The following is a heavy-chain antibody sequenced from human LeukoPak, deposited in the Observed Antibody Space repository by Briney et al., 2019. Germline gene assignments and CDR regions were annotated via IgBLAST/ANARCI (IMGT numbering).Heavy chain of an antibody. CDR1: GGSISSYY. J-gene: IGHJ4*02. V-gene: IGHV4-59*01. D-gene: IGHD2-2*01. Sequence: SETLSLTCTVSGGSISSYYWGWIRQPPGKGLEWIGYIYYSGSTNYNPSLKSRVTISVDTSKNQFSLKLSSVTAADTAVYYCARGLTDEYCSSTSCVPFDYWGQGTLVTVSS. CDR2: IYYSGST. CDR3: ARGLTDEYCSSTSCVPFDY.